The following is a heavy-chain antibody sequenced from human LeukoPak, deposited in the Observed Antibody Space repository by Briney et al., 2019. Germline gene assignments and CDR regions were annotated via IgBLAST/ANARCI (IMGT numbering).Heavy chain of an antibody. CDR1: GFTFSSYA. V-gene: IGHV3-23*01. Sequence: GGSLRLSCAASGFTFSSYAMSWVRQAPGKGLEWVSAISGSGGSTYYADSVKGRFIISRDNSKNTLYLQMNSLRAEDTAVYYCAKGLRRGESGWSPRNYFDYWGQGTLVTVSS. CDR2: ISGSGGST. CDR3: AKGLRRGESGWSPRNYFDY. J-gene: IGHJ4*02. D-gene: IGHD6-19*01.